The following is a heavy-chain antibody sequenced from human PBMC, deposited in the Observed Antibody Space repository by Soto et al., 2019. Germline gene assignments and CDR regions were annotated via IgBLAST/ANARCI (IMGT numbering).Heavy chain of an antibody. CDR2: INSDGSST. Sequence: RESLRPSCLASVFTFSSYWMPWFRQAPGKGLVWVSRINSDGSSTSYADSVKGRFTISRDNAKNTLYLQMNSLRAEDTAVYYCAREYYDILTGYYNGFDYWGQGTLVTVSS. CDR3: AREYYDILTGYYNGFDY. J-gene: IGHJ4*02. CDR1: VFTFSSYW. V-gene: IGHV3-74*01. D-gene: IGHD3-9*01.